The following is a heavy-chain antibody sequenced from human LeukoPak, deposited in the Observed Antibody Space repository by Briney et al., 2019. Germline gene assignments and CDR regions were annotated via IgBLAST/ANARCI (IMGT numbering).Heavy chain of an antibody. J-gene: IGHJ5*02. CDR3: ARGGGVVLPPPTWFDP. V-gene: IGHV4-34*01. CDR2: INHIGST. CDR1: GGSSSGYY. Sequence: ETLSLTCAVYGGSSSGYYWSWIRPPPGKGRGWVGEINHIGSTNYNPALKSRVTISVDPSKSQSSLKLSTVTAADTAVYYCARGGGVVLPPPTWFDPWGQGTLVTVSS.